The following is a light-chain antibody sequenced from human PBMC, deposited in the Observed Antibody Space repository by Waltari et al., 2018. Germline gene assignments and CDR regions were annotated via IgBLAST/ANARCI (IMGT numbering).Light chain of an antibody. CDR2: DAS. V-gene: IGKV1-33*01. CDR3: QQYASFLFT. J-gene: IGKJ3*01. Sequence: DIQMTQSPSSLSASVGDRVTITCQASQDIYNSLNWYQQKPGKPPKLLIYDASNLETGVPSRFSGSGSGTDFTFTISSLQPEDIATYYCQQYASFLFTFGPGTKVDI. CDR1: QDIYNS.